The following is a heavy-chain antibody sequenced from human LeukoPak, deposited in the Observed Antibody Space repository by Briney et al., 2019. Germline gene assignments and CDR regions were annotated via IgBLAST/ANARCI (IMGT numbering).Heavy chain of an antibody. J-gene: IGHJ6*04. CDR1: GFTFSNAW. CDR3: TTVRGYCSSTSCYTYGMDV. CDR2: IKSKTDGGTT. Sequence: GGSLRPSCAASGFTFSNAWMSWVRQPPGKGLEWVGRIKSKTDGGTTDYAAPVKGRFTISRDDSKNTLYLQMNSLKTEDTAVYYCTTVRGYCSSTSCYTYGMDVWGKGTTVTVSS. D-gene: IGHD2-2*02. V-gene: IGHV3-15*01.